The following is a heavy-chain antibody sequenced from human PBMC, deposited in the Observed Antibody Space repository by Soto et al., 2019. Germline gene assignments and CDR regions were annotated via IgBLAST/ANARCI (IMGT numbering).Heavy chain of an antibody. J-gene: IGHJ3*01. CDR1: GYSFITYY. D-gene: IGHD2-15*01. CDR3: XXXCSGSNCPGPWN. Sequence: QVQLVQSGAEVKKPGASVKVSCKASGYSFITYYLHWVRQAPGQGLEWMAIINPSGGSTTYAQKXXXXXXXXXXXXXXXXXXXXXXXXXXXXXXXXXXXXCSGSNCPGPWNWGQGTLVSVSS. CDR2: INPSGGST. V-gene: IGHV1-46*01.